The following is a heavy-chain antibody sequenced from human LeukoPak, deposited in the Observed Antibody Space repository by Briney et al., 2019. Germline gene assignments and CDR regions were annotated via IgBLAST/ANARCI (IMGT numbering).Heavy chain of an antibody. Sequence: ASVKVSCKASGYTFTSYAMHWVRQAPGQRLEWMGWINAGNGNTKYSQKFQGRVTITRDTSASTAYMELSSLRSEDTAVYFCARHRSALGFVDYWGQGILVTVSS. CDR1: GYTFTSYA. CDR3: ARHRSALGFVDY. J-gene: IGHJ4*02. V-gene: IGHV1-3*01. CDR2: INAGNGNT. D-gene: IGHD2-21*01.